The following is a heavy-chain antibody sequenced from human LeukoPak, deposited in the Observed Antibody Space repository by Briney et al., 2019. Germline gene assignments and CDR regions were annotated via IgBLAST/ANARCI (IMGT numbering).Heavy chain of an antibody. CDR1: VYTFTSYD. CDR2: MIHNSGNT. V-gene: IGHV1-8*01. Sequence: GASVKVSCEASVYTFTSYDTNWVRHATGQGRECMGWMIHNSGNTGNAQKFQGRVAMIRNTSISTAYLELSSMRSEDKAVYYCARGVSGWYGMDVWGQG. CDR3: ARGVSGWYGMDV. J-gene: IGHJ6*02. D-gene: IGHD6-25*01.